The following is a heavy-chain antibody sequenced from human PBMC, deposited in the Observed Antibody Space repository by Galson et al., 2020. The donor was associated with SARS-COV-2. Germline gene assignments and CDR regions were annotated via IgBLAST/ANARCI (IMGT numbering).Heavy chain of an antibody. D-gene: IGHD6-13*01. Sequence: GGSLRLSCRASGFTFSSSAMHWVRQAPGKGLEWVAIISYDGTKRYNLDSVKGRFTISRDNSKNTLYLQMDSLTTEDTAVYYCARETDDYTSGWYDYGGQGTLVSVSS. V-gene: IGHV3-30*04. CDR1: GFTFSSSA. CDR2: ISYDGTKR. J-gene: IGHJ4*02. CDR3: ARETDDYTSGWYDY.